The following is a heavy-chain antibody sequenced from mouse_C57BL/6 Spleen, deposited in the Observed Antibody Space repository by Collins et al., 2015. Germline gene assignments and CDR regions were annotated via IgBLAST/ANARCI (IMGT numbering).Heavy chain of an antibody. V-gene: IGHV1-50*01. D-gene: IGHD1-1*01. J-gene: IGHJ2*01. Sequence: QVQLQQPGAELVKPGASVKLSCKASGYTFTSYWMQWVKQRPGQGLEWIGEIDPSDSYTNYNQKFKGKATLTVDTSSSTAYMQLSCLTSEDSAVYYCARSEVYYYFDYWGQGTTLTVSS. CDR1: GYTFTSYW. CDR2: IDPSDSYT. CDR3: ARSEVYYYFDY.